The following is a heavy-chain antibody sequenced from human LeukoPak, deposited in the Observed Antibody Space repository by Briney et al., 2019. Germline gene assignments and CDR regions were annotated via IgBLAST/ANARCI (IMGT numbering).Heavy chain of an antibody. CDR2: ISVGGDT. V-gene: IGHV3-53*01. J-gene: IGHJ1*01. CDR3: ARDLYCSGGTCNQH. D-gene: IGHD2-15*01. CDR1: GFSVSSIY. Sequence: PGGSLRLSCAASGFSVSSIYMSWVRQAPGKGLEWVSVISVGGDTYYADSVKGRFTLSRDNSKNTVYLQLNSLRAEDTAVYYCARDLYCSGGTCNQHWGQGTLVTISS.